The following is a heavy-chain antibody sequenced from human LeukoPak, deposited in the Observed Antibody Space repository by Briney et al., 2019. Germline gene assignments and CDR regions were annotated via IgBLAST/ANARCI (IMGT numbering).Heavy chain of an antibody. V-gene: IGHV1-46*01. CDR3: AREAITMIVVVPHYSFDY. Sequence: ASVTVSCKASGYXFTDYYIHWVRQAPGQGLEWMGLIYPNSGGTSYAQQIQGRVTMTRDTSTSAVYMELTSLRSEDTSVYYCAREAITMIVVVPHYSFDYWGQGTLVTVSS. CDR2: IYPNSGGT. D-gene: IGHD3-22*01. J-gene: IGHJ4*02. CDR1: GYXFTDYY.